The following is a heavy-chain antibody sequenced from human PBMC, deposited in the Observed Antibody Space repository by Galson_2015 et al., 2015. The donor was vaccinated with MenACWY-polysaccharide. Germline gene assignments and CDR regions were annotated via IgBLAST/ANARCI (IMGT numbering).Heavy chain of an antibody. CDR2: TYYRSKWYK. J-gene: IGHJ4*02. V-gene: IGHV6-1*01. CDR1: GDSVSSNNAA. D-gene: IGHD6-19*01. Sequence: CAISGDSVSSNNAAWNWIRQSPSRGLEWLGRTYYRSKWYKYYAASVKSRITINVDTSKNQFSLQLTSVTPEDTAMYYCASQGIAVAGVNDYWGQGILVTVSS. CDR3: ASQGIAVAGVNDY.